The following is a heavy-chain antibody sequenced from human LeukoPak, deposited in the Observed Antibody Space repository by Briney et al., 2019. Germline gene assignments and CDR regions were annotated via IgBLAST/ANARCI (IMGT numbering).Heavy chain of an antibody. V-gene: IGHV3-21*01. D-gene: IGHD4-17*01. Sequence: PGGGLRLSCAASGFTFSIYSMNWVRAAPGKGVGWVSSISSSSSYIYYADSVKGRFTISRDNAKNSLYLQMNSLRAEDTAVYYCARNIRNYGVDYWGQGTLVTVSS. J-gene: IGHJ4*02. CDR2: ISSSSSYI. CDR3: ARNIRNYGVDY. CDR1: GFTFSIYS.